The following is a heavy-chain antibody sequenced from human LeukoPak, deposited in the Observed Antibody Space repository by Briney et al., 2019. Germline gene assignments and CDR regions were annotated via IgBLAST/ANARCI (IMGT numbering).Heavy chain of an antibody. CDR2: INPSGGST. CDR1: GYTFTSYY. Sequence: ASVKVSCKASGYTFTSYYMHWVRQAPGQGLEWMGIINPSGGSTSYAQKFQGRVTMTRDTSTSTVYMELSSLRSEDTAVYYCATDTKAVAGAHYWGQGTLVTVSS. J-gene: IGHJ4*02. D-gene: IGHD6-19*01. CDR3: ATDTKAVAGAHY. V-gene: IGHV1-46*01.